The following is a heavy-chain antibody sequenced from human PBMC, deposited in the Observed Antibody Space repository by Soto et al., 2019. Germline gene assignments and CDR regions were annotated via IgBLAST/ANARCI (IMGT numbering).Heavy chain of an antibody. V-gene: IGHV1-18*01. CDR1: GYTFTSYG. J-gene: IGHJ4*02. CDR3: ERGVVVGATGDYFDY. D-gene: IGHD1-26*01. Sequence: ASVEVSCKASGYTFTSYGISWVRQAPGQGLEWMGWISADNVNTKYAQKFQGRVTMTTDTSTSTAYLELRSLRSDDTAVYYCERGVVVGATGDYFDYWGQGTPVTVSS. CDR2: ISADNVNT.